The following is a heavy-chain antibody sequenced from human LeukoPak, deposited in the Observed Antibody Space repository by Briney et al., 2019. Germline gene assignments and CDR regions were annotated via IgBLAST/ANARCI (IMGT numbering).Heavy chain of an antibody. Sequence: PGGSLRLSCAASGFTFTNYATTWVRQAPGKGLEWVSGISVSGGSTYYADSVKGRFTISRDTSKNTLYLQMNSLRAEDTAVYYCARDTYGDGFDYWGQGTLVTVSS. J-gene: IGHJ4*02. CDR1: GFTFTNYA. D-gene: IGHD4-17*01. CDR3: ARDTYGDGFDY. CDR2: ISVSGGST. V-gene: IGHV3-23*01.